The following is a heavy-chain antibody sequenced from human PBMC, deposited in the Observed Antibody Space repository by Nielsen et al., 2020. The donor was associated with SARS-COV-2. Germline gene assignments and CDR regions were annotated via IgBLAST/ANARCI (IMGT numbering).Heavy chain of an antibody. CDR1: GFTFSRYA. CDR3: ARGNGWGSYFDY. D-gene: IGHD7-27*01. Sequence: GESLKSSCAASGFTFSRYAMHWVRQAPGKGLEWVAVISYDGSNKYYADSVKGRFTISRDNSKKTLYLQMNSLRAEDTAVYYCARGNGWGSYFDYWGQGALVTVYS. CDR2: ISYDGSNK. V-gene: IGHV3-30-3*01. J-gene: IGHJ4*02.